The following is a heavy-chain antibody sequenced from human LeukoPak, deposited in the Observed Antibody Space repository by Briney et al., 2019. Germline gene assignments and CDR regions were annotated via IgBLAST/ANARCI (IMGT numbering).Heavy chain of an antibody. J-gene: IGHJ4*02. CDR1: GGSFSGYY. CDR2: INHSGST. CDR3: ARVLKTTIDY. Sequence: PSETLSLTCAVYGGSFSGYYWSWIRQPPGKGLEWIGEINHSGSTNYNPSLKSRVTISVDKSKNQFSLKLSSVTAADTAVYYCARVLKTTIDYWGQGTLVTVSS. D-gene: IGHD1-26*01. V-gene: IGHV4-34*01.